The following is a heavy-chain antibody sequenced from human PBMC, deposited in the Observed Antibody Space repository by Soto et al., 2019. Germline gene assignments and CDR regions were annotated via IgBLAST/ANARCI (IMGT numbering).Heavy chain of an antibody. CDR3: ARLPYPWGWFDP. J-gene: IGHJ5*02. CDR2: ISNSGRTI. D-gene: IGHD3-16*01. V-gene: IGHV3-11*01. CDR1: GFSFSDYY. Sequence: QVQLVESGGGLVKPGGSLRLSCAASGFSFSDYYMSWIRQAPGKGLEWISYISNSGRTIYYADSLKGRFTISRDNAKNSLYLQMNSLRVDDTAMYDCARLPYPWGWFDPWGQGTLVTVSS.